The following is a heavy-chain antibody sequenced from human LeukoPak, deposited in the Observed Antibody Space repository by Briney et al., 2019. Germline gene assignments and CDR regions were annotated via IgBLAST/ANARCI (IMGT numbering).Heavy chain of an antibody. J-gene: IGHJ4*02. CDR2: IYSSGRT. CDR1: GGSVIDYY. Sequence: SETLSLTCTVSGGSVIDYYWSWIRQPPGKGLEWIGYIYSSGRTNYVPSLKSRVTMSVDTSKNQFSLKLSSVTAADTAVYYCARHAGAAGFFDSWGQGTLVTVSS. D-gene: IGHD6-13*01. CDR3: ARHAGAAGFFDS. V-gene: IGHV4-59*08.